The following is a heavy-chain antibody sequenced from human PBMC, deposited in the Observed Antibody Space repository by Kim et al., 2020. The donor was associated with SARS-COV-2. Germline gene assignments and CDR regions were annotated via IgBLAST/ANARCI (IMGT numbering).Heavy chain of an antibody. Sequence: YTPSLKSRVTISVDTSKNQFSLKLSSVTAADTAVYYCARGGGGSGSYYKDWGQGTLVTVSS. CDR3: ARGGGGSGSYYKD. V-gene: IGHV4-34*01. J-gene: IGHJ4*02. D-gene: IGHD3-10*01.